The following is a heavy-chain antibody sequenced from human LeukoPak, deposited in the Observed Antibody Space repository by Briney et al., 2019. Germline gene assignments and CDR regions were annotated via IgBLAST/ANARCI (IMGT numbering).Heavy chain of an antibody. Sequence: SETLSLTCTVSGGSINNSSYYWGWIRQPPGKGLEWIGSVYYSGSTYYNPSLKSRVTISVDTSKNQFSLKLSSVTAADTAVYYCARTYYDILTTYYPDYYMDVWGKGTTVTISS. CDR2: VYYSGST. D-gene: IGHD3-9*01. CDR3: ARTYYDILTTYYPDYYMDV. CDR1: GGSINNSSYY. V-gene: IGHV4-39*01. J-gene: IGHJ6*03.